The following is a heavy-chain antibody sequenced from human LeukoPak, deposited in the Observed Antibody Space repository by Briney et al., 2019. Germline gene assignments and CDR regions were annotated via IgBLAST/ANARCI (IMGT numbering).Heavy chain of an antibody. V-gene: IGHV1-24*01. CDR1: GYTLTELS. D-gene: IGHD1-26*01. CDR3: ARGLRKWSGSQTYYYYGMDV. Sequence: ASVKVSCKVSGYTLTELSMHWVRQAPGKGLEWMGGFDPEDGETIYAQKFQGRVTMTEDTSTDTAYMELSSLRSEDTAVYYCARGLRKWSGSQTYYYYGMDVWGQGTTVTVSS. J-gene: IGHJ6*02. CDR2: FDPEDGET.